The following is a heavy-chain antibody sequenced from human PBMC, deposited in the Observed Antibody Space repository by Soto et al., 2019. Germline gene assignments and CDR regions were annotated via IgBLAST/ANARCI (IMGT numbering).Heavy chain of an antibody. CDR3: ARDLYSSSWFWFDP. CDR2: ITAGDAKT. J-gene: IGHJ5*02. Sequence: QVQLVQSGADVKKPGASVKISCKASGYNFTQYRIHWVRQAPGQRLEWMGWITAGDAKTEYSQKFQGRVTISRDISATTGYLDLDSLRSEDTAVYDCARDLYSSSWFWFDPWGRGTQVIVSS. D-gene: IGHD2-2*01. CDR1: GYNFTQYR. V-gene: IGHV1-3*01.